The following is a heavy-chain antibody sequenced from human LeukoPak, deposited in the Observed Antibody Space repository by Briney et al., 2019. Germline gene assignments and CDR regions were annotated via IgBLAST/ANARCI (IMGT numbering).Heavy chain of an antibody. Sequence: SETLSLTCTVSGGSISSYYWSWIGQPPGKGLEGIGYIYYSGRTNYNPSLKSRDTISVDTSKNQFSLKLSYVTAADTAVYYCAKGSIAAAGIDYCGQGTLVTVSS. V-gene: IGHV4-59*01. J-gene: IGHJ4*02. D-gene: IGHD6-13*01. CDR3: AKGSIAAAGIDY. CDR1: GGSISSYY. CDR2: IYYSGRT.